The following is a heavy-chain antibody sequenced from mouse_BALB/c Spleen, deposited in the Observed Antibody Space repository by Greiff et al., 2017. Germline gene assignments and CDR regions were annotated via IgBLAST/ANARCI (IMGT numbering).Heavy chain of an antibody. D-gene: IGHD1-1*01. CDR1: GYTFTSYW. Sequence: QVQLQQPGAELVKPGASVKLSCKASGYTFTSYWMHWVKQRPGQGLEWIGEINPSNVRTNYNEKCKSKATLTVDKSSSTAYMQLSSLTSEDSAVYYCARYYSFAYWGQGTLVTVSA. J-gene: IGHJ3*01. CDR2: INPSNVRT. V-gene: IGHV1S81*02. CDR3: ARYYSFAY.